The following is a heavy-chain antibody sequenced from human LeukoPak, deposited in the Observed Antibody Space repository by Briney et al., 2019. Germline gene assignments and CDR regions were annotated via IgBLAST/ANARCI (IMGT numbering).Heavy chain of an antibody. J-gene: IGHJ4*02. D-gene: IGHD6-13*01. CDR1: GFTFNSYA. V-gene: IGHV3-30-3*01. CDR3: AKDRDLAAAAYYFDY. CDR2: ISYDGNDK. Sequence: PGKSLRLSCAASGFTFNSYAIHWVRQAPGKGLEWMTVISYDGNDKYYADSVRGRFTISRDNSKNTLYLQMNSPRAEDTAVYYCAKDRDLAAAAYYFDYWGQGTLVTVSP.